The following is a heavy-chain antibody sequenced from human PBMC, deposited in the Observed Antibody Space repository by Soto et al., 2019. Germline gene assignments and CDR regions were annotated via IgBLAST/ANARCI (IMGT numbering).Heavy chain of an antibody. V-gene: IGHV4-59*08. CDR3: ARHLGGPSFDY. CDR1: GGSISSYY. Sequence: SETLSLTCTVSGGSISSYYWSWIRQPPGKGQEWIGYIYYSGSTNYNPSLKSRVTISVDTSKNQFSLKLSSVTAADTAVYYCARHLGGPSFDYWGQGTLVTVSS. CDR2: IYYSGST. J-gene: IGHJ4*02.